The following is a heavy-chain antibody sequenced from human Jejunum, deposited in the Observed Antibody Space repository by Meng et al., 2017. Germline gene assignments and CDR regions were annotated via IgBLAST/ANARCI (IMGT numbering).Heavy chain of an antibody. CDR2: VSTDGTIT. Sequence: EVQLVGSGGGLVRPGGSLGLSCAASGFTFSSHGMHWVRQAPGKGLVWLSRVSTDGTITNYADSVKGRFTISRDNAKDTVFLEMNSLRVEDTAVYYCASDRITDWGQGTLVTVSS. CDR1: GFTFSSHG. V-gene: IGHV3-74*01. D-gene: IGHD3-16*01. J-gene: IGHJ1*01. CDR3: ASDRITD.